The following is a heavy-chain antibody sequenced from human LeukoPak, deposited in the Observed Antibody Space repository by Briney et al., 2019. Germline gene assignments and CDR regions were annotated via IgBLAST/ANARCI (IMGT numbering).Heavy chain of an antibody. J-gene: IGHJ3*01. CDR1: GFTFSSYG. CDR3: ARDRYSFAIRGEDAFDV. CDR2: ISAYNGNT. D-gene: IGHD3-16*01. V-gene: IGHV1-18*01. Sequence: GASVKLSCKASGFTFSSYGISWVRQAPGQGLEWMACISAYNGNTNSAQKFQDRVTATTDTSTSTAYIELRSLRPDDTGVYFCARDRYSFAIRGEDAFDVWGQGTMVIVSS.